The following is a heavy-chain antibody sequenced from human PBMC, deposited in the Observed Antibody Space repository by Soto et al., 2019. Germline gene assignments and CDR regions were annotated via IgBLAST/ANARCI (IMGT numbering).Heavy chain of an antibody. Sequence: QAQLVESGGGVVQPGRSLRLSCVASGFTFSSYGMHWVRQPPGKGLEWVAGIWYDGSRKYYADSVKGRFTISRDNSKNTLYLQMNSLRAEDTAVYYWARVGGEGWPTNWFDPWGQGTLVTVSS. D-gene: IGHD3-10*01. CDR1: GFTFSSYG. CDR3: ARVGGEGWPTNWFDP. CDR2: IWYDGSRK. J-gene: IGHJ5*02. V-gene: IGHV3-33*01.